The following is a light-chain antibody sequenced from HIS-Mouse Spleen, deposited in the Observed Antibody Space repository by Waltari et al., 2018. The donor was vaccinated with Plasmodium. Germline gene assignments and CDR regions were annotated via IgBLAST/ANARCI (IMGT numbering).Light chain of an antibody. CDR1: QAISNY. Sequence: DIQMTQSPSSLSASVGDRVTITCQASQAISNYLNWYQQKPGKAPKLLIYDASNLETGVPSSFSGSGSRTEFTLTISCLQPEDIATYYCQQYDNLPPLFTFGPGTKVDIK. CDR2: DAS. V-gene: IGKV1-33*01. J-gene: IGKJ3*01. CDR3: QQYDNLPPLFT.